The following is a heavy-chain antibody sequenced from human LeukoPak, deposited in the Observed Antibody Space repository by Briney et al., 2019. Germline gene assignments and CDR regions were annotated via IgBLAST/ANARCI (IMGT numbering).Heavy chain of an antibody. D-gene: IGHD4-23*01. Sequence: GGSLRLSCAASGFTFSSYSMNWVRQAPGKGLEWVSSISSSSSYIYYADSVKGRFTISRDNAKNSLYLQMNSPRAEDTAVYYCARARHDYGGPTVSDYWGQGTLVTVSS. V-gene: IGHV3-21*01. CDR2: ISSSSSYI. CDR3: ARARHDYGGPTVSDY. CDR1: GFTFSSYS. J-gene: IGHJ4*02.